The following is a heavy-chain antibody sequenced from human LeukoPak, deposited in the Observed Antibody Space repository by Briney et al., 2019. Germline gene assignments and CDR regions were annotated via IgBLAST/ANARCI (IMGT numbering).Heavy chain of an antibody. Sequence: ASVKVSCKASGYTFTGYYMHWVRQAPGQGLEWMGWINPNSGGTNYAQKFQGRVTMTRDTSISTAYMELSRLRSDDTAVYYCAYDSSPSGLTDYWGQGTLVTVSS. D-gene: IGHD3-22*01. V-gene: IGHV1-2*02. CDR3: AYDSSPSGLTDY. CDR2: INPNSGGT. J-gene: IGHJ4*02. CDR1: GYTFTGYY.